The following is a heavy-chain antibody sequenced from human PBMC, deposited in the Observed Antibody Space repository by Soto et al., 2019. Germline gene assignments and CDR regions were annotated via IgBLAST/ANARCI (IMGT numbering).Heavy chain of an antibody. CDR2: ISAYNGNT. CDR3: ARGVGSGSYYSQYNWFDP. V-gene: IGHV1-18*01. Sequence: ASVKVSCKASGYTFTNYGISWVRQAPGQGLEWMGWISAYNGNTKYAQKFQGRVTMTTDTSTSTAYMELRSLRSDDTAVYYCARGVGSGSYYSQYNWFDPWGQGTLVTVSS. D-gene: IGHD3-10*01. J-gene: IGHJ5*02. CDR1: GYTFTNYG.